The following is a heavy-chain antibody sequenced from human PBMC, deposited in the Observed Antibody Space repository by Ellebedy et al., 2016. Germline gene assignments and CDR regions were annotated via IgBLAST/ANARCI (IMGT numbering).Heavy chain of an antibody. D-gene: IGHD2-2*01. CDR2: INPNSGGT. CDR3: ARVPAAILEIHYYYYMDV. J-gene: IGHJ6*03. CDR1: GYTFTGYY. Sequence: ASVKVSXXASGYTFTGYYMHWVRQAPGQGLEWMGWINPNSGGTNYAQKFQGRVTMTRDTSISTAYMELSSLRSEDTAVYYCARVPAAILEIHYYYYMDVWGKGTTVTVSS. V-gene: IGHV1-2*02.